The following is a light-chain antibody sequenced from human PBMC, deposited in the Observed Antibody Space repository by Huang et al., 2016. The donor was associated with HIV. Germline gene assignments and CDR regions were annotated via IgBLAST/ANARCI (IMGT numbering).Light chain of an antibody. J-gene: IGKJ5*01. Sequence: DVQMTQSPSSLSASVGDRVTITCRASQDISNALAWFQQKPGKAPKSVIFGISKLQGGVPSRFSGSGSGTDFTLTINSLQPEDFATYYCQQYISFPITFGQGTRLDIK. V-gene: IGKV1-16*01. CDR1: QDISNA. CDR3: QQYISFPIT. CDR2: GIS.